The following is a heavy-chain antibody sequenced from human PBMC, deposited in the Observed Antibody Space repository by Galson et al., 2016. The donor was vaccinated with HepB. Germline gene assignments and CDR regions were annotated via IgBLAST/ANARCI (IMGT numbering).Heavy chain of an antibody. V-gene: IGHV3-7*01. D-gene: IGHD2-15*01. CDR1: GFIFSNYW. J-gene: IGHJ4*02. Sequence: SLRLSCAASGFIFSNYWMTWVRQVPGKGLEWLANIKQDGSGRYYVDSVRGRFTISRDNARNSLFLHMDSLRDEDTAVYYCARGGSGITVMVAVIDYWGQGTLVTVSS. CDR3: ARGGSGITVMVAVIDY. CDR2: IKQDGSGR.